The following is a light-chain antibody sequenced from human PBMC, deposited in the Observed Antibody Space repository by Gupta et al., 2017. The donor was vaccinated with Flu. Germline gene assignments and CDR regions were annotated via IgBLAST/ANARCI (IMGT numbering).Light chain of an antibody. CDR1: QDISSS. V-gene: IGKV1-33*01. CDR3: QQHDDLLT. Sequence: DIQMTQSPSSLSASVGDRVTITCQASQDISSSLSWYQKKPGKAPKFLIYDASKLEAGVPSRFSGSGSGTHFTFTISSLQPEDYATYYCQQHDDLLTFGGGTKVEIK. CDR2: DAS. J-gene: IGKJ4*01.